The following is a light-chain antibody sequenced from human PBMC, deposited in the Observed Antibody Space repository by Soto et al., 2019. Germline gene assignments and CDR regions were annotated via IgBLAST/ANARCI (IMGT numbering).Light chain of an antibody. CDR2: DSS. Sequence: EIVLTQFPATLSLSPGERVTLSCRASQTIDTYVAWYQQKPGQPPRLLVYDSSKRATGIPGRFSGSGSGTDFSLTISTLESEDFAVYFCQPRSVWPLTFGGGTNVEV. CDR1: QTIDTY. J-gene: IGKJ4*01. V-gene: IGKV3-11*01. CDR3: QPRSVWPLT.